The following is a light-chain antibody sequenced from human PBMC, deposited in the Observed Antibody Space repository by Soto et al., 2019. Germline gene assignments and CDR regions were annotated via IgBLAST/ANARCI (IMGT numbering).Light chain of an antibody. Sequence: QSALTQPPSASGSPGQSVAISCTGTSSDVGYYNYVSWYQQHPGKAPKLMIYEVNKWPSGVPDRFSGSKSGNTASLTVSGLQAEDEADYYCSSYARNRDILFGGGTKLTVL. V-gene: IGLV2-8*01. CDR3: SSYARNRDIL. CDR2: EVN. CDR1: SSDVGYYNY. J-gene: IGLJ3*02.